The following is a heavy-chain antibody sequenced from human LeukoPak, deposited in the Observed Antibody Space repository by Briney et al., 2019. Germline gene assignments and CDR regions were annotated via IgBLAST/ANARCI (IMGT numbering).Heavy chain of an antibody. CDR1: GYTFTSYD. J-gene: IGHJ5*02. Sequence: ASVKVSCKASGYTFTSYDINWVRQATGQGLEWMGWMSPNSDNTGYAQKFQGRVTFTRDTSISTAYMELRCLTSEDTAVYYCARDYGGSSGWFDPWGQGTLVTVSS. V-gene: IGHV1-8*01. D-gene: IGHD4-23*01. CDR2: MSPNSDNT. CDR3: ARDYGGSSGWFDP.